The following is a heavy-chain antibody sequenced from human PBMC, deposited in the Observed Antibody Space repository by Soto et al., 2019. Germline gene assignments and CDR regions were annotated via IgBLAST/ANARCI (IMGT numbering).Heavy chain of an antibody. CDR2: ISYDGSNK. CDR3: AKDESAIIEYFQH. J-gene: IGHJ1*01. Sequence: GSLRLSCAASGFTFSSYGMHWVRQAPGKGLEWVAVISYDGSNKYYADSVKGRFTISRDNSKNTLYLQMNSLRAEDTAVYYCAKDESAIIEYFQHWGQGTLVTVSS. CDR1: GFTFSSYG. V-gene: IGHV3-30*18. D-gene: IGHD5-18*01.